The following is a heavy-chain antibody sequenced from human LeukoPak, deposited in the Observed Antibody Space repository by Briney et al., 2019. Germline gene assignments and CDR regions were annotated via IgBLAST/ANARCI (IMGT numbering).Heavy chain of an antibody. D-gene: IGHD6-13*01. V-gene: IGHV3-48*04. CDR2: ISGSSSTI. CDR1: GFTFSSYS. CDR3: ARDSSIAAADPFDY. Sequence: GGSLRLSCAASGFTFSSYSMNWVRQAPGKGLEWVSYISGSSSTIYYADSVKGRFTVSRDNAKNSLYLQMNSLRAEDTAVYYCARDSSIAAADPFDYWGQGTLVTVSS. J-gene: IGHJ4*02.